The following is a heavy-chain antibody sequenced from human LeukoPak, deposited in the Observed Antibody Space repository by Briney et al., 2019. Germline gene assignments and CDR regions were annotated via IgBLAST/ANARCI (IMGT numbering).Heavy chain of an antibody. V-gene: IGHV4-61*01. D-gene: IGHD6-19*01. CDR1: GGSIRSTTYY. CDR3: ARDRAVYPNDAFDI. CDR2: IYYSGST. J-gene: IGHJ3*02. Sequence: SETLSLTCTVSGGSIRSTTYYWGWIRQPPGKGLEWIGYIYYSGSTNYNPSLKSRVTISVDTSKNQFSLKLSSVTAADTAVYYCARDRAVYPNDAFDIWGQGTMVTVSS.